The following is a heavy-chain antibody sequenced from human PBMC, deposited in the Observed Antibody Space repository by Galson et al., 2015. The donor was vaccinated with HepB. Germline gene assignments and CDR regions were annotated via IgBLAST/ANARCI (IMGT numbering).Heavy chain of an antibody. D-gene: IGHD3-10*01. Sequence: SLRLSCAASGFTFSSYAMHWVRQAPGKGLEYVSAISSNGGSTYYADSVKGRFTISRDNSKNTLYLQMGSLRAEDMALYYCARGRKSITVVRGDDAFDIWGQGTMVTVSS. J-gene: IGHJ3*02. V-gene: IGHV3-64*02. CDR1: GFTFSSYA. CDR2: ISSNGGST. CDR3: ARGRKSITVVRGDDAFDI.